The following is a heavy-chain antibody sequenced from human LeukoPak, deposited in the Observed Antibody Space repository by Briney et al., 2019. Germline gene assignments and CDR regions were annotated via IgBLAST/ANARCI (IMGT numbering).Heavy chain of an antibody. Sequence: ASVKVSCKASGYTFTSYYMHWVRQAPGQGLEWMGIINPSGGSTSYAQKFQDRVTMTRDTSTSAVYMELSSLRSEDTAVYYCAREGITGTTYFDYWGQGTLVTVSS. D-gene: IGHD1-7*01. J-gene: IGHJ4*02. CDR1: GYTFTSYY. CDR3: AREGITGTTYFDY. CDR2: INPSGGST. V-gene: IGHV1-46*01.